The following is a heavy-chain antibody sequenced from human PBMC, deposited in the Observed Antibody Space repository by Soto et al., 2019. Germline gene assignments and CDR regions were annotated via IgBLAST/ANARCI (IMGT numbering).Heavy chain of an antibody. D-gene: IGHD6-13*01. V-gene: IGHV4-39*02. Sequence: SETLSLTCTVSGGSISTSSYYWGWIRQPPGKGLEWIAIIYYSGTTFYNSSLESRVTLSVDTSKNHFSLELGSVTAADTAVYYCVRYSRYCGWFDPWGQGTLVTVSS. CDR2: IYYSGTT. CDR1: GGSISTSSYY. CDR3: VRYSRYCGWFDP. J-gene: IGHJ5*02.